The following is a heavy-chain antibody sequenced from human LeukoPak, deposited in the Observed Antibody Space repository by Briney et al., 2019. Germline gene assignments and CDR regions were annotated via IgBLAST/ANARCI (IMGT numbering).Heavy chain of an antibody. V-gene: IGHV4-61*02. CDR2: IYTSGST. CDR3: ARATTGFDWPLKKRPFDY. D-gene: IGHD3-9*01. J-gene: IGHJ4*02. CDR1: GGSISSGSYY. Sequence: SETLSLTCTVSGGSISSGSYYWSWIRQPPGKGLEWIGRIYTSGSTNYNPSLKSRVTISVDTSKNQFSLKLSSVTAADTAVYYCARATTGFDWPLKKRPFDYWGQGTLVTVSS.